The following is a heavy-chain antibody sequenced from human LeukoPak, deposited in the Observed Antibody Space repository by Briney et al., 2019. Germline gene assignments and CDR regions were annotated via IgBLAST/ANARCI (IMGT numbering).Heavy chain of an antibody. CDR1: GGSISSSSYY. V-gene: IGHV4-39*01. J-gene: IGHJ3*02. CDR2: IYYSGST. CDR3: ARQGIARDRSDSPWAPLPFDI. Sequence: PSETLSLTCTVSGGSISSSSYYWGWIRQPPGKGLEWIGSIYYSGSTYYNPSLKSRVTISVDTSKNQFSLKLSSVTAADTAVYYCARQGIARDRSDSPWAPLPFDIWGQGTMVTVSS. D-gene: IGHD1-26*01.